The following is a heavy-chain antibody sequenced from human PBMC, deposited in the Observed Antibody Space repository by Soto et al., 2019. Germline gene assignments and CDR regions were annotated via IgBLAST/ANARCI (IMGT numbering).Heavy chain of an antibody. D-gene: IGHD1-1*01. V-gene: IGHV3-33*01. CDR1: GFGVSNYG. Sequence: QVQLVESGGGVVQPGESLRLSCAASGFGVSNYGMHWVRQAPGKGLEWVAVIWKDENNKYYRESVKGRFTISRDNSKNTVERQMSSLRGEDTAVYYCARGEAWKYEAFDIWGQGTMVTVSS. CDR3: ARGEAWKYEAFDI. J-gene: IGHJ3*02. CDR2: IWKDENNK.